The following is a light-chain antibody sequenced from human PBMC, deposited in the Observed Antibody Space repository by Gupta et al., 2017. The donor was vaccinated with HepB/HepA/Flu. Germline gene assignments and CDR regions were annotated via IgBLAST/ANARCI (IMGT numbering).Light chain of an antibody. Sequence: DIQMTQSPSSLSASVGDIVTITCRASQNIYNFLNWYQQKPGKAPKLLIYGTSSLQTGVPSRFSGSGSGTEFTLTIRSLQPEDFAIYYCQQTYNSPRTFGQGTKVDIK. CDR1: QNIYNF. CDR2: GTS. V-gene: IGKV1-39*01. J-gene: IGKJ2*01. CDR3: QQTYNSPRT.